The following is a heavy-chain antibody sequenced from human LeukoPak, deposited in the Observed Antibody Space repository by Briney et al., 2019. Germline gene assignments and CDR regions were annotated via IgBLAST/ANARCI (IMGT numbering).Heavy chain of an antibody. J-gene: IGHJ4*02. Sequence: PPGGSLRLSCAASGFTFSSYSMNWVRQAPGKGLEWVSYISSSSSTIYYADSVKGRFTISRDNAKNSLYLQMNSLRAEDTAVYYCARTPARTSPMVRGDFDYWGQGTLVTVSS. CDR3: ARTPARTSPMVRGDFDY. CDR1: GFTFSSYS. D-gene: IGHD3-10*01. V-gene: IGHV3-48*01. CDR2: ISSSSSTI.